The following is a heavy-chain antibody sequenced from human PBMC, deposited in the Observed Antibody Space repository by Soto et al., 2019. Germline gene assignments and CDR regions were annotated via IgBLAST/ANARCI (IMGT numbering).Heavy chain of an antibody. J-gene: IGHJ4*02. D-gene: IGHD6-19*01. Sequence: PGGSLRLSCAASGFTLSSYAMSWVRQAPGKGLEWVSAISGSGGSTYYADSVKGRFTISRDNSKNTLYLQMNSLRAEDTAVYYCAKGPYSSGWYGFDYWGQGTLVTVSS. V-gene: IGHV3-23*01. CDR1: GFTLSSYA. CDR2: ISGSGGST. CDR3: AKGPYSSGWYGFDY.